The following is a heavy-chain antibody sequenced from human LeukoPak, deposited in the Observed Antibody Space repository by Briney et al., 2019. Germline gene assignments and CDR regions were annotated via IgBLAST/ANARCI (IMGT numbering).Heavy chain of an antibody. V-gene: IGHV4-30-4*01. Sequence: SQTLSLTCTVSGGSISSGDYYWGWIRQPPGRGLEWIVYIYYSGSTYYNPSLKSRLTISVDTSKNQFSLKLSSVTAADTAVYYCARAPLRLRLGELSSFDYWGQGTLVTVSS. CDR2: IYYSGST. CDR1: GGSISSGDYY. CDR3: ARAPLRLRLGELSSFDY. J-gene: IGHJ4*02. D-gene: IGHD3-16*02.